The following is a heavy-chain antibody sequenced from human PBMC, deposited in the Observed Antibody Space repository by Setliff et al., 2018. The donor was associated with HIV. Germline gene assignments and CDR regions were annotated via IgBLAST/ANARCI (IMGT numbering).Heavy chain of an antibody. J-gene: IGHJ4*02. CDR1: GGSISGYY. CDR2: IYSGGST. V-gene: IGHV4-4*09. CDR3: ARLGDSGYDFRGYFDY. Sequence: SETLSLTCTVSGGSISGYYWSWIRQAPGKGLEWMGYIYSGGSTNYNPSLKSRVTISEDTSKNQLSLKLTSVTAADTALYFCARLGDSGYDFRGYFDYWGQGKLVTVSS. D-gene: IGHD5-12*01.